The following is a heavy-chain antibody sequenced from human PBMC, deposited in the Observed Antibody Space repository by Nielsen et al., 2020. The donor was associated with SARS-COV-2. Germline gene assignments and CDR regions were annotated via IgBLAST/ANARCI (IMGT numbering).Heavy chain of an antibody. CDR1: GFTFSSYA. V-gene: IGHV3-30-3*01. D-gene: IGHD5-12*01. CDR3: ARSRRGYSGYDLPYY. J-gene: IGHJ4*02. Sequence: GESLKISCAASGFTFSSYAMHWVRQAPGKGLEWVAVISYDGSNKYYADSVKGRFTISRDNSKNTLYLQMNSLRAEDTAVYYCARSRRGYSGYDLPYYWGQGTLVTVSS. CDR2: ISYDGSNK.